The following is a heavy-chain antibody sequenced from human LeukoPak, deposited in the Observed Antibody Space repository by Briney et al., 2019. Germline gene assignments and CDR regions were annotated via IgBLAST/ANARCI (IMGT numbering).Heavy chain of an antibody. Sequence: SQTLSLTCTVSGGSISSGSYYWSWIRQPAGKGLEWIGRIYTSGSTNYNPSLKSRVTISVDTSKNQFSLKLSSVTAADTAVYYCARQPRRIAARRNNWFDPWGQGTLVTVSS. D-gene: IGHD6-6*01. CDR2: IYTSGST. V-gene: IGHV4-61*02. CDR1: GGSISSGSYY. J-gene: IGHJ5*02. CDR3: ARQPRRIAARRNNWFDP.